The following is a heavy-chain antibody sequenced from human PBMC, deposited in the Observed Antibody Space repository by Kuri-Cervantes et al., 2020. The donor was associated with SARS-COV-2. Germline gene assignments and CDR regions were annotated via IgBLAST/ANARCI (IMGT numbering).Heavy chain of an antibody. V-gene: IGHV4-34*01. CDR3: ARRGSSSLYRY. J-gene: IGHJ4*02. Sequence: SETLSLTCAVYGGSFSDFYWSWLRQPPGKGLEWIGEINHSGSTNYNPSLKSRVTISVDTSKNQFSLKLSSVTAADTAVYYCARRGSSSLYRYWGQGTLVTVSS. CDR1: GGSFSDFY. CDR2: INHSGST. D-gene: IGHD6-13*01.